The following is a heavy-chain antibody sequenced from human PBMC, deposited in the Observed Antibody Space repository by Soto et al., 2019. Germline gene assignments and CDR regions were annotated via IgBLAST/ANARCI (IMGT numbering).Heavy chain of an antibody. CDR3: ARGDKKLERAFDY. V-gene: IGHV1-69*13. Sequence: ASVKVSCKASGGTFSSYAISWVRQAPGQGLEWMGGIIPIFGTANYAQKFQGRVTITADESTSTAYMELSSLRSEDTAVYYCARGDKKLERAFDYWGQGTLVTVSS. D-gene: IGHD1-1*01. CDR1: GGTFSSYA. J-gene: IGHJ4*02. CDR2: IIPIFGTA.